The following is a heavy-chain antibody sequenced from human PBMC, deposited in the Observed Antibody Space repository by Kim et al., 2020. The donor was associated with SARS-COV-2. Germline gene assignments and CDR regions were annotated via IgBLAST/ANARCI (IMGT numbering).Heavy chain of an antibody. CDR3: ARLDIVRYFDY. CDR2: VHYSGTT. J-gene: IGHJ4*02. D-gene: IGHD3-9*01. Sequence: SETLSLTCSVSGDSISSINCYWGWVRQSPGKGLEWTGSVHYSGTTFYNPSLKSRVTTSIDTSKNQFSLKVSSVTAADTAVYYCARLDIVRYFDYWGQGALVTVSS. V-gene: IGHV4-39*01. CDR1: GDSISSINCY.